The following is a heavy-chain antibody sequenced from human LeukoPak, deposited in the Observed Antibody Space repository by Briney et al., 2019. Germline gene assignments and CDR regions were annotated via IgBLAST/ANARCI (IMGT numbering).Heavy chain of an antibody. CDR2: ISGSGGST. CDR3: ARETLTTVTTFNFDY. J-gene: IGHJ4*02. D-gene: IGHD4-17*01. CDR1: GFTFSRYG. V-gene: IGHV3-23*01. Sequence: GGSLRLSCAASGFTFSRYGMSWVRQAPGKGLEWVSAISGSGGSTYYADSVKGRFTISRDNSKNTLYLQMNSLRAEDTAVYYCARETLTTVTTFNFDYWGQGTLVTVSS.